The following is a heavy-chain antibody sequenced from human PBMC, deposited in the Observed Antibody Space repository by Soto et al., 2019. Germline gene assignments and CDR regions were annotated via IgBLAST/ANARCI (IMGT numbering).Heavy chain of an antibody. CDR3: XXXXXXXXXASTDFDY. D-gene: IGHD2-15*01. CDR2: VRSKADGGTI. V-gene: IGHV3-15*07. J-gene: IGHJ4*02. Sequence: EVQLVESGGGLVKPGGSLRLSCSASGFTFKNAWFNWVRQAPGQGLEWVGRVRSKADGGTIEYAAPVKARFSISRDDSXNXXXXXXXXXXXXXXXXXXXXXXXXXXXXASTDFDYWGRGTLVTVSS. CDR1: GFTFKNAW.